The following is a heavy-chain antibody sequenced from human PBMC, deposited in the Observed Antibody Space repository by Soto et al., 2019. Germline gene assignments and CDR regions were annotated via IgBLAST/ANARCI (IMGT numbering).Heavy chain of an antibody. V-gene: IGHV3-74*01. Sequence: EVQLVESGGDLVQPGGSLRLSCAASGFTFSRYWMHWARQAPGKGLVWVSRIKGDGSSTAYADSVKGRFTISRDNAENTVSLQMNSLRDDDTAVYYCARGAEGAYYHDYLGQGTLVTVSS. CDR3: ARGAEGAYYHDY. D-gene: IGHD3-22*01. CDR1: GFTFSRYW. CDR2: IKGDGSST. J-gene: IGHJ4*02.